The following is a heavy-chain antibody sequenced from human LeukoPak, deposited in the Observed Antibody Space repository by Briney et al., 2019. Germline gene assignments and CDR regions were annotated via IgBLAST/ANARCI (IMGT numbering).Heavy chain of an antibody. D-gene: IGHD3-3*01. CDR2: IYTSGST. CDR1: GGPISSYY. V-gene: IGHV4-4*07. Sequence: SETLSLTCTVSGGPISSYYWSWIRQPAGKGLEWIGRIYTSGSTNYNPSLKSRVTMSVDTSKNQFSLKLSSVTAADTAVYYCARSIFGVVKGDNWFDPWGQGTLVTVSS. CDR3: ARSIFGVVKGDNWFDP. J-gene: IGHJ5*02.